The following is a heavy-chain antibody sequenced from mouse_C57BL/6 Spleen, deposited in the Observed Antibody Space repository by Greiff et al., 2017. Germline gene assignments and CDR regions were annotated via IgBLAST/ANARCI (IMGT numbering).Heavy chain of an antibody. V-gene: IGHV1-22*01. J-gene: IGHJ2*01. CDR3: ARFLYGSSYVY. CDR1: GYTFTDYN. D-gene: IGHD1-1*01. Sequence: VQLKQSGPELVKPGASVKMSCKASGYTFTDYNMHWVKQSHGKSLEWIGYINPNNGGTSYNQKFKGKATLTVNKSSSTAYMELRSLTSEDSAVYYCARFLYGSSYVYWGQGTTLTVSS. CDR2: INPNNGGT.